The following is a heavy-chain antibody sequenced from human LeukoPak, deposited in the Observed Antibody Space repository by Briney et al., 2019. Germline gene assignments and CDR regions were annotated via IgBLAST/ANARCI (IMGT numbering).Heavy chain of an antibody. V-gene: IGHV3-23*01. D-gene: IGHD3-10*01. CDR2: ISGSGGST. Sequence: GGSLRLSCAASGFTFSSYAMSWVRQAPGKGLEWVSDISGSGGSTYYADSVKGRFTISRDNAKNSLYLQMNSLRAEDTAVYYCARDYYGSGSTQFDYWGQGTLVTVSS. J-gene: IGHJ4*02. CDR1: GFTFSSYA. CDR3: ARDYYGSGSTQFDY.